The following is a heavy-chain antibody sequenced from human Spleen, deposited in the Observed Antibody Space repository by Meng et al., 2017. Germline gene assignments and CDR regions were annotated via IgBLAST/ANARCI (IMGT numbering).Heavy chain of an antibody. Sequence: QGRLVQAGAEVKKPGASVKVSCKASGYSFTDYYIHWVRQAPGQGLEWMGRINPIGGGTNYAQKFQGRVTMTRDTSISTAYMELSRLRSDDTAVYYCARDEDISAAGKLFGDYWGQGTLVTVSS. CDR1: GYSFTDYY. V-gene: IGHV1-2*06. J-gene: IGHJ4*02. CDR3: ARDEDISAAGKLFGDY. CDR2: INPIGGGT. D-gene: IGHD6-13*01.